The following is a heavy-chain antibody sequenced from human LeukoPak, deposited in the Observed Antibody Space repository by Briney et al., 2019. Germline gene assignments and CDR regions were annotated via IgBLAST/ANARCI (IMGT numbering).Heavy chain of an antibody. D-gene: IGHD3-3*01. CDR3: ARVPHGETIFGVVLYWFDP. J-gene: IGHJ5*02. CDR2: IYHSGTT. Sequence: TSETLSLTCTVSGGSISSSSYYWGWIRQPPGKGLEWIGSIYHSGTTYYNPSLKSRLTISVDTSKNQFSLKLSSVTTADTAVYYCARVPHGETIFGVVLYWFDPWGQGTLVTVFS. V-gene: IGHV4-39*07. CDR1: GGSISSSSYY.